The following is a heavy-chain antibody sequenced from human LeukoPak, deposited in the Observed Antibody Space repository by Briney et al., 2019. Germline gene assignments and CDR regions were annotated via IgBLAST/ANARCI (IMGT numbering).Heavy chain of an antibody. J-gene: IGHJ4*02. CDR1: GFTFSNAW. CDR2: IYYSGST. D-gene: IGHD1-26*01. CDR3: AGIWGARGARVFDY. Sequence: GSLRLSCAASGFTFSNAWMSWVRQPPGKGLEWIGSIYYSGSTYYNPSLKSRVTISVDTSKNQFSLKLSSVTAADTAVYYCAGIWGARGARVFDYWGQGTLVTVSS. V-gene: IGHV4-38-2*01.